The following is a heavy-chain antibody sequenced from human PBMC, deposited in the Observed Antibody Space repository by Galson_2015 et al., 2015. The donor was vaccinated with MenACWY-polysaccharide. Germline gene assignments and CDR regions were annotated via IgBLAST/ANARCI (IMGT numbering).Heavy chain of an antibody. J-gene: IGHJ4*02. D-gene: IGHD3-16*01. CDR2: IWYDGSNK. V-gene: IGHV3-33*01. CDR3: ARSFVGAPTDY. Sequence: SLRLSCAASGFTFSSYGLHWVRPAPGKGLEWVAVIWYDGSNKYYADSVKGRFTISRDNSKNTLYLQMNSLRAEDTAVYYCARSFVGAPTDYWGQGTLVTVSS. CDR1: GFTFSSYG.